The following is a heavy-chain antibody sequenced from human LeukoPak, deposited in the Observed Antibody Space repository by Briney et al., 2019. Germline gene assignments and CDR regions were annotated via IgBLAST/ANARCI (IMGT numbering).Heavy chain of an antibody. D-gene: IGHD3-22*01. J-gene: IGHJ4*02. CDR1: GFTFSDAW. V-gene: IGHV3-15*01. CDR3: TTDYYDGSDY. Sequence: GGSLRLSCAASGFTFSDAWMTWVRQAPGKGLDWVGRIKSETDGGTTDYAAPVKGRFTISRDDSKNTLYLQMNSLKTEDTAVYYCTTDYYDGSDYWGQGTLVTVSS. CDR2: IKSETDGGTT.